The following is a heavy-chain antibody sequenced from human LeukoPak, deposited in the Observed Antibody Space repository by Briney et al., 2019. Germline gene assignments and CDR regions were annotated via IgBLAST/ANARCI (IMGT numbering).Heavy chain of an antibody. CDR2: ITNNGHST. CDR1: GFTFSNYA. CDR3: ARDRGAYCGGDCFNYYFDY. Sequence: GGSLRLSCAASGFTFSNYAMHWVRQAPGKGLEYVSAITNNGHSTYYANSVKGRFTISRDNSKNTLYLQMGSLRVEDMAVYYCARDRGAYCGGDCFNYYFDYWGQGTLVTVSS. D-gene: IGHD2-21*02. J-gene: IGHJ4*02. V-gene: IGHV3-64*01.